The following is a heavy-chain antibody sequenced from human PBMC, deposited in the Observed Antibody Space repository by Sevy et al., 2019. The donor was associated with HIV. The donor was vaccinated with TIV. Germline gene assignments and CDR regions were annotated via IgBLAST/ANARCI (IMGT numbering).Heavy chain of an antibody. CDR3: AKDPRPYSNFYYFDY. CDR2: MSYDGGNK. Sequence: GGSLRLSCAASGFTFGSYGMHWVRQVPGKGLEWVAVMSYDGGNKYYADSVKGRFTISRDNSKSTLYLQVNSLRAEDTAVYYCAKDPRPYSNFYYFDYWGQGTLVTVSS. CDR1: GFTFGSYG. V-gene: IGHV3-30*18. D-gene: IGHD4-4*01. J-gene: IGHJ4*02.